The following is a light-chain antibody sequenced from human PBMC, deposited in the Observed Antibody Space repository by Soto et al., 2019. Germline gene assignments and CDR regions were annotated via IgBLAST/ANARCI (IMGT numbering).Light chain of an antibody. J-gene: IGKJ5*01. CDR3: QQYNNWPPFT. CDR2: GAS. V-gene: IGKV3-15*01. Sequence: ELVMTQSPVTLSVSPGERATLSCRASQSVSNNLAWYQQKPGQAPSLLIYGASTRATGIPARFSGRGSGTEFTLNISSLQSEDFAVYYCQQYNNWPPFTFGQGTRLEIK. CDR1: QSVSNN.